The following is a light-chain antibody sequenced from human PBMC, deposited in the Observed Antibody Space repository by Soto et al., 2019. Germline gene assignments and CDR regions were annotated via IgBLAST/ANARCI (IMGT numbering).Light chain of an antibody. CDR1: QEISNH. CDR3: QQYHNYPVT. J-gene: IGKJ4*01. V-gene: IGKV1-16*02. Sequence: DIQMTQSPSSLSASVGDRVTITCRASQEISNHLAWFQQKPGKPPKSLIYDASSLQSGVPSKFSGSGSGTDFTLTISSLQPADFATYYCQQYHNYPVTFGGGTKVEIK. CDR2: DAS.